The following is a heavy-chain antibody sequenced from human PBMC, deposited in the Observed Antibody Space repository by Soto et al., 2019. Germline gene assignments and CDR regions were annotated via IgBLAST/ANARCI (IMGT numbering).Heavy chain of an antibody. CDR2: IYYSGST. D-gene: IGHD3-9*01. V-gene: IGHV4-59*01. J-gene: IGHJ4*02. CDR1: GGSITNFH. CDR3: AAYDSEGYFDY. Sequence: ECLCGAGPVSGGSITNFHWSWIRQPPGKGLEWIGYIYYSGSTNYNPSLKSRVTMSIDTSKNQFSLKLISVTAADTAAYYCAAYDSEGYFDYWGQGAPVTVYS.